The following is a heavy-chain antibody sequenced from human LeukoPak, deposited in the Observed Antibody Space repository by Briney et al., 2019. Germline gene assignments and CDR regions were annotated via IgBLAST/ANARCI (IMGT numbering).Heavy chain of an antibody. J-gene: IGHJ4*02. CDR3: ARGAYYYGSGSYLPYYFDY. Sequence: SETLSLTCALYGGSFSVYYWSWIRHPPEKGLEWIGEINHSGSTNYNPSLKSRVTISVDTSKNQISLKLSSVTAADTAVYYCARGAYYYGSGSYLPYYFDYWGQGTLVTVSS. D-gene: IGHD3-10*01. CDR1: GGSFSVYY. V-gene: IGHV4-34*01. CDR2: INHSGST.